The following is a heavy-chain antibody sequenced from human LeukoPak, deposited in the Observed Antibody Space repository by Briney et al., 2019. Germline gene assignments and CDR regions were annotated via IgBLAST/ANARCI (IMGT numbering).Heavy chain of an antibody. CDR3: AREGGVGPTAPPDYYSYQMDV. V-gene: IGHV1-18*01. J-gene: IGHJ6*03. Sequence: ASVKVSCKASGYTFISYGITWVRQAPGQGLEWMGWISPYTTKTNYAQSLQGRVTMTADTSTSTAYMELRSLRSDDTAVYYCAREGGVGPTAPPDYYSYQMDVWGKGTTVTVSS. CDR2: ISPYTTKT. D-gene: IGHD1-26*01. CDR1: GYTFISYG.